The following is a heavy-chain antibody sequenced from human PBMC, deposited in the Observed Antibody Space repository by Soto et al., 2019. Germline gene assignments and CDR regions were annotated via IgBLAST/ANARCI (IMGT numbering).Heavy chain of an antibody. CDR2: ISGSGTSA. Sequence: GGSLRLSCAASGFTFSIYAMAWVRQAPGKGLKWVSTISGSGTSAYYADSVQGRFTFSRDNSKNTLYLQMNSLRAEDTAVYYCAKMSDGWYGAFHIWGQGTMVTVSS. CDR3: AKMSDGWYGAFHI. V-gene: IGHV3-23*01. D-gene: IGHD6-19*01. J-gene: IGHJ3*02. CDR1: GFTFSIYA.